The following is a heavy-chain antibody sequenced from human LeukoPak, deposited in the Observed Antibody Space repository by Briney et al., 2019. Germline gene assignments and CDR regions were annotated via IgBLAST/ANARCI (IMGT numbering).Heavy chain of an antibody. V-gene: IGHV1-2*02. J-gene: IGHJ3*02. CDR1: GYTFTGYY. Sequence: ASVKVSCKASGYTFTGYYMHWVRQAPGQGLEWMGWINPNSGGTNYAQTFQGRVTMTEDTSTGTAYMELSSLRSEDTAVYYCATVTRQWLGHDAFAIWGQGTMVPVSS. CDR2: INPNSGGT. CDR3: ATVTRQWLGHDAFAI. D-gene: IGHD6-19*01.